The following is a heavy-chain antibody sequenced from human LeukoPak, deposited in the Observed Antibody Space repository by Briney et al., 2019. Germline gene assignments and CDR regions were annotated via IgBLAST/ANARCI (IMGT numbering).Heavy chain of an antibody. CDR2: ISGSGGST. D-gene: IGHD3-9*01. J-gene: IGHJ5*02. V-gene: IGHV3-23*01. CDR3: AKGAYYDILTGYQGWFDP. CDR1: GFTFSSYA. Sequence: PGGSLRLSCAASGFTFSSYAMSWVRQAPGKGLEWVSAISGSGGSTYYADSVKGRFTISRDNSKNTLYLQMNSLRAEGTAVYYCAKGAYYDILTGYQGWFDPWGQGTLVTVSS.